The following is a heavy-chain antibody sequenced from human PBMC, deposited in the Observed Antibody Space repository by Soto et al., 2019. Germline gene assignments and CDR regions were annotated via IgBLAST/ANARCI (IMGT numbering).Heavy chain of an antibody. CDR1: GFTFSSYW. J-gene: IGHJ6*02. D-gene: IGHD2-15*01. CDR2: IKQDGSEK. Sequence: GGSLRLSCAASGFTFSSYWMSWVRQAPGKGLEWVANIKQDGSEKYYVDSVKGRFTISRDNAKNSLYLQMNSLRAEDTAVYYCARVAVVVPATDYYGMDVWGQGTTVTVSS. CDR3: ARVAVVVPATDYYGMDV. V-gene: IGHV3-7*05.